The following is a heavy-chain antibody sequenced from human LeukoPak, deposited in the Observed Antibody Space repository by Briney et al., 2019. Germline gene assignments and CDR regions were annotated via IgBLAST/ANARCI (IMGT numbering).Heavy chain of an antibody. CDR1: GGSIRSSSYN. CDR3: ARTGGSFYFYYYMDV. D-gene: IGHD1-26*01. J-gene: IGHJ6*03. Sequence: PSETLSLTCTVSGGSIRSSSYNWGWIRQPPGKGLEWIGSIHYTGTTFYNPPLKSRVTISVDTSKNQFSLKLSSVTAADTAVYYCARTGGSFYFYYYMDVWGKGTTVTVSS. V-gene: IGHV4-39*07. CDR2: IHYTGTT.